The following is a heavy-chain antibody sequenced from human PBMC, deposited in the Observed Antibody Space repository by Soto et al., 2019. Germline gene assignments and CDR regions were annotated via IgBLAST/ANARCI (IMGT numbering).Heavy chain of an antibody. CDR1: GYNFINYG. Sequence: ASVKVSCKASGYNFINYGITWVRQAPGQGLEWMGWISVHKGNTKYAQKLQGRVTMTTDTSTSTAYMELRSLRSDDTAVYYCVRDLDGSGSYYTDYWGPGTPVPVSS. D-gene: IGHD3-10*01. CDR2: ISVHKGNT. J-gene: IGHJ4*02. CDR3: VRDLDGSGSYYTDY. V-gene: IGHV1-18*01.